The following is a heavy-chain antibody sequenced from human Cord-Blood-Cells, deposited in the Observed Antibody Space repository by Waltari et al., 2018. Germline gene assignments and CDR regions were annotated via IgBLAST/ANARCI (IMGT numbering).Heavy chain of an antibody. CDR3: ARPNDFWSGYFDY. CDR2: VYYSGST. J-gene: IGHJ4*02. V-gene: IGHV4-39*01. D-gene: IGHD3-3*01. CDR1: GGSISSSSYY. Sequence: QLQLQPSGPGLVKPSATLSLTCTVSGGSISSSSYYWGWIRQPPGKGRGWFWSVYYSGSTDYNPSLKSRVTISVYTSKNQFSLNLSSVTAADTAVYYCARPNDFWSGYFDYWGQGTLVTVSS.